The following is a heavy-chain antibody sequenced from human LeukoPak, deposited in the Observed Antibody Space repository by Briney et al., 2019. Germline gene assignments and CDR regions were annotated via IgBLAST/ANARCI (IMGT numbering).Heavy chain of an antibody. CDR1: GYNFISYY. CDR3: ARVGVFGPFDI. J-gene: IGHJ3*02. CDR2: INPSGGST. Sequence: ASVKVPCKASGYNFISYYMHWVRQAPGQGLEWMGIINPSGGSTTYAQKFQGRVTMTRDTSTSTVYMELSSLRSEDTAVYYCARVGVFGPFDIWGQGTMVTVSS. D-gene: IGHD3-16*01. V-gene: IGHV1-46*01.